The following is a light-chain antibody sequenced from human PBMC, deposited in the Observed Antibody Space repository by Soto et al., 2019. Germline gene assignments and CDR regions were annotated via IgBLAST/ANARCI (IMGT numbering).Light chain of an antibody. CDR1: NIGNKR. CDR2: YDS. CDR3: QVWDIMTDNYV. V-gene: IGLV3-21*04. Sequence: SSELTQPPSVSVAPEKTATITCGGNNIGNKRVHWYRQKPGQDPVLVISYDSDRPSGIPERFSGSNSGNTATLTISRVEDGDEADYYCQVWDIMTDNYVFGPGTKLTVL. J-gene: IGLJ1*01.